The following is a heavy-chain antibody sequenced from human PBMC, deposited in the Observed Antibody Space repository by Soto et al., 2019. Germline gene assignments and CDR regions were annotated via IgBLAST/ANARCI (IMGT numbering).Heavy chain of an antibody. CDR2: IYSGGYT. CDR1: GFDVSNTD. CDR3: AREAIIVIAAPEYYFDY. V-gene: IGHV3-66*01. Sequence: GGSLRLSCAASGFDVSNTDMSWVRQAPGKGLEWVSVIYSGGYTNYADSVKGRFIVSRDSPKNTLYLQMDSLRAEDTAVYYCAREAIIVIAAPEYYFDYWGQGTLVAVSS. D-gene: IGHD3-22*01. J-gene: IGHJ4*02.